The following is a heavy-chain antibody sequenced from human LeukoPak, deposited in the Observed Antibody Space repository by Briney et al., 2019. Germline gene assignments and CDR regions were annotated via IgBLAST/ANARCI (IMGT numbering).Heavy chain of an antibody. CDR3: ARHTVAGDYMDV. Sequence: ASVKVSCKASGYTFTGYYMHWVRQAPGQGLEWMGWINPNSGGTNYAQKFQGRVTMTRDTSIGTAYMELSRLRSDDTAVYYCARHTVAGDYMDVWGKGTTVTVSS. V-gene: IGHV1-2*02. CDR1: GYTFTGYY. CDR2: INPNSGGT. J-gene: IGHJ6*03. D-gene: IGHD5-12*01.